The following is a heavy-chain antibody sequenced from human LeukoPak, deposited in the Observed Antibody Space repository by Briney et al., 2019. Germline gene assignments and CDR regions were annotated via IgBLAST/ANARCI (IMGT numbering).Heavy chain of an antibody. CDR1: IGSISSHY. D-gene: IGHD6-6*01. CDR2: IFYTGST. CDR3: ARAHPAYSSSSGFDY. Sequence: SETLSLTCTVSIGSISSHYWSWIRQPPGKGPEWIGYIFYTGSTSYNPSLRSRITISVDTSKNQFSLRLNSLTAADTAVYFCARAHPAYSSSSGFDYWGQGTLVTVSS. V-gene: IGHV4-59*11. J-gene: IGHJ4*02.